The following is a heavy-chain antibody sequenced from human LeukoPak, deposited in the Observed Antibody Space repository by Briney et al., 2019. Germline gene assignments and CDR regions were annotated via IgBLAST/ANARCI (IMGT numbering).Heavy chain of an antibody. Sequence: ASVKVSCKASGYTFTSYGISWVRQAPGQGLEWMGWISAYNGNTNYAQKLQGRVTMTTDTSTSTAYMELRSLRSDDTAVYYCARGFNLRIPGDYVWGSYRYTADFDYWGQGTLVTVSS. CDR3: ARGFNLRIPGDYVWGSYRYTADFDY. D-gene: IGHD3-16*02. CDR2: ISAYNGNT. V-gene: IGHV1-18*01. J-gene: IGHJ4*02. CDR1: GYTFTSYG.